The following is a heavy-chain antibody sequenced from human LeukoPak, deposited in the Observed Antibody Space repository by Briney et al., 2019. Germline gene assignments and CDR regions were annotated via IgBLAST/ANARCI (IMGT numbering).Heavy chain of an antibody. J-gene: IGHJ4*02. CDR1: GFMFSSFS. Sequence: GGSLRLSCGASGFMFSSFSMHWVRQTPAKGLEWVAFMSFDGSNKYYADSVKGRFTVSRDNSKNTVFLEMISLRVEDTALYHCAKGHGDWGGNYLDHWGQGAQVTVSS. D-gene: IGHD4-17*01. CDR2: MSFDGSNK. CDR3: AKGHGDWGGNYLDH. V-gene: IGHV3-30*04.